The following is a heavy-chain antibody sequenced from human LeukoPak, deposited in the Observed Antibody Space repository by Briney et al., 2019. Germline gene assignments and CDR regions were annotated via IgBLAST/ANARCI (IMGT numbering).Heavy chain of an antibody. J-gene: IGHJ3*02. D-gene: IGHD3-9*01. Sequence: SETLSLTCTVSGASISSYYWSWIRQPPAKGLEWIAYKYYSGSTDSNPPLKSRVSISVDTSKNQFSLKLSSVTAADTAIYYCARHRFAWYDFDIWGQGTMVTVSS. CDR1: GASISSYY. CDR3: ARHRFAWYDFDI. CDR2: KYYSGST. V-gene: IGHV4-59*08.